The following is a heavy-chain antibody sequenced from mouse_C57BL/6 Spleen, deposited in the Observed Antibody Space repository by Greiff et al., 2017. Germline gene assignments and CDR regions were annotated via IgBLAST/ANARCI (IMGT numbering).Heavy chain of an antibody. D-gene: IGHD1-1*01. CDR2: INPNNGGT. J-gene: IGHJ2*01. CDR1: GYTFTDYY. CDR3: ERSGDYGSSLDY. V-gene: IGHV1-26*01. Sequence: VQLQQSGPELVKPGASVKISCKASGYTFTDYYMNWVKQSHGKSLEWIGDINPNNGGTNYNPKFKGKATLTVDKSSSPAYMRLRSLTSEDSAVYYGERSGDYGSSLDYWGQGTTLTVSS.